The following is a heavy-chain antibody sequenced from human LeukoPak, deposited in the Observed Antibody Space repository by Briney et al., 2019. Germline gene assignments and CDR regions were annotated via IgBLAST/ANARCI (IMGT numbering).Heavy chain of an antibody. D-gene: IGHD2-15*01. CDR3: ARDDTRIVVVVAAPYGLDV. Sequence: PGGSLRLSCAASGFTFRSYSMIWVRQAPGKGLEGVSSISSSSGYIFYADSVKGGFTISRDNAKNSLYLQMNSLRAEDTAVYYCARDDTRIVVVVAAPYGLDVWGQGTTVTVSS. V-gene: IGHV3-21*01. CDR2: ISSSSGYI. J-gene: IGHJ6*02. CDR1: GFTFRSYS.